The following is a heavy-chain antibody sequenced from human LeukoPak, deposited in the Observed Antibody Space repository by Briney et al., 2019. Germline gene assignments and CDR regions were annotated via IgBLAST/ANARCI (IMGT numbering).Heavy chain of an antibody. CDR1: EFTFSTYC. J-gene: IGHJ4*02. V-gene: IGHV3-74*01. CDR2: INSDGTNT. Sequence: GGSLRLSCAASEFTFSTYCMHWVRQAPGKGLVWVSRINSDGTNTDYADSVKGRFTISRDNSENTLFLQMDSLRAGDTAVYYCAKDNSYSGSVYWGQGTLVTVSS. D-gene: IGHD1-26*01. CDR3: AKDNSYSGSVY.